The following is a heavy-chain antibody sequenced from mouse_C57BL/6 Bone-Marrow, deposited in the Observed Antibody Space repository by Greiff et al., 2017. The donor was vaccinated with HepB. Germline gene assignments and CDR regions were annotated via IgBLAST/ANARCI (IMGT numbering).Heavy chain of an antibody. J-gene: IGHJ2*01. CDR1: GFTFSSYT. CDR3: ARQRGYYFDY. V-gene: IGHV5-9*01. Sequence: EVHLVESGGGLVKPGGSLKLSCAASGFTFSSYTMSWVRQTPEKRLEWVATISGGGGNTYYPDSVKGRFTISRDNAKNTLYLQMSSLRSEDTALYYCARQRGYYFDYWGQGTTLTVSS. CDR2: ISGGGGNT.